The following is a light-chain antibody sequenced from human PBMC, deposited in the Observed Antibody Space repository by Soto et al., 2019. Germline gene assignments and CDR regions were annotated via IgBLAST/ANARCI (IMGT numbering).Light chain of an antibody. V-gene: IGLV1-40*01. CDR3: QSYDSSLSGYV. CDR2: SNN. J-gene: IGLJ1*01. CDR1: SSKIGAGFD. Sequence: QAVVTQPPSVSGAPGQRVTISCTGTSSKIGAGFDVHWYQQLPGTVPKLLIYSNNNRPSGVSDRFSGSKSGTSASLAITGLQAEDEADYYCQSYDSSLSGYVFGTGTKVTVL.